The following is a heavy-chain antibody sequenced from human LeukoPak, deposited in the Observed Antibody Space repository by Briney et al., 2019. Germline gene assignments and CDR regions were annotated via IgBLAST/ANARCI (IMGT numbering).Heavy chain of an antibody. V-gene: IGHV3-21*01. J-gene: IGHJ3*02. CDR1: GFTFSSYS. Sequence: PGGSLRLSCAASGFTFSSYSMNWVRQAPGKGLEWVSSISSSSSYIYYADSVKGRFTISRDNAKNSLYLQMNSLRAEDTAVYYRARTVLWANDYGDDAFDIWGQGTMVTVSS. CDR2: ISSSSSYI. D-gene: IGHD4-17*01. CDR3: ARTVLWANDYGDDAFDI.